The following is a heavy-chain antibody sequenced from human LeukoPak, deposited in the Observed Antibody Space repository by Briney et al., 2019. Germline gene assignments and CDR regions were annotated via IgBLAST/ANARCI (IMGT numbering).Heavy chain of an antibody. CDR3: SKCLPASLGMDV. CDR1: GFTFSSYE. J-gene: IGHJ6*02. V-gene: IGHV3-48*03. D-gene: IGHD5/OR15-5a*01. Sequence: GGSLRLSCAASGFTFSSYEMYWVRQAPGKGLEWVSYINSGGSATYYADSVKGRFTILRDNAKSTLYLKMSSLSAEDTAGYFCSKCLPASLGMDVWGPGTMVTVSS. CDR2: INSGGSAT.